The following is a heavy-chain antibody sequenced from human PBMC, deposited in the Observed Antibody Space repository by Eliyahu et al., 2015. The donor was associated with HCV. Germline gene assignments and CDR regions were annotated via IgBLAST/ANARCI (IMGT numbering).Heavy chain of an antibody. V-gene: IGHV4-34*02. J-gene: IGHJ5*02. CDR1: GGPFSGYY. CDR2: IDDGGRT. D-gene: IGHD2-15*01. CDR3: ARLAVVSGNTGGWLDP. Sequence: KQWGTGSLKASETLSLTCAVYGGPFSGYYWTWIRLAPGLGLEWIGQIDDGGRTNYSPSLRSRVTISKDTSKKQVSLKINSMTAADMGVYYCARLAVVSGNTGGWLDPWGQGTPVSVSS.